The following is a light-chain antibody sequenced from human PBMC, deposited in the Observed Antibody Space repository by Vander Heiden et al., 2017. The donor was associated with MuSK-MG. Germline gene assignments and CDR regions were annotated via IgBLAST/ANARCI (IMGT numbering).Light chain of an antibody. Sequence: EIVLTQSPGTLSLSPGERGTLSCRASQSISNNYLAWYQQKPGQAPRLLIYGASSRAIGIPDRFSGSGSGTDFTLTLSSLETEDFAVYFCQQYGTSPRTFGEGTKVEIK. CDR1: QSISNNY. CDR3: QQYGTSPRT. J-gene: IGKJ4*02. V-gene: IGKV3-20*01. CDR2: GAS.